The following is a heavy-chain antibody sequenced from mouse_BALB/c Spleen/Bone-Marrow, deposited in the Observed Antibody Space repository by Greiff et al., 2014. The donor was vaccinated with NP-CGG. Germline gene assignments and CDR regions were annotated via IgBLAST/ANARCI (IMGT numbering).Heavy chain of an antibody. CDR1: GFTFSTYA. CDR3: ARRYGNYGNFDV. Sequence: EVNVVESGGGLVKPGGSLKLSCAASGFTFSTYAMSWVRQTPEKRLEWVATISRGGSYIYYPDSVKGRFTISRDNAKNTLYLQMSSLGSEDTAIYYSARRYGNYGNFDVWGAGTTVTVSS. J-gene: IGHJ1*01. V-gene: IGHV5-9-1*01. D-gene: IGHD2-1*01. CDR2: ISRGGSYI.